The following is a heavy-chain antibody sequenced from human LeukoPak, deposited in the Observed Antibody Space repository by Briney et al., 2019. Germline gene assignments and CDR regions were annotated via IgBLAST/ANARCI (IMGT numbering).Heavy chain of an antibody. CDR2: IYQSGNS. V-gene: IGHV4-38-2*01. CDR3: ARSPSRYNWNFDY. D-gene: IGHD1-20*01. Sequence: SETLSPTCAVSGYSLSSGYYWGWIRQPPGKGLEWIGSIYQSGNSYQKSSLKSRLTLSVDTSKNHFSLKVRSVTAADTAVYYCARSPSRYNWNFDYWGQGILVIVSS. J-gene: IGHJ4*02. CDR1: GYSLSSGYY.